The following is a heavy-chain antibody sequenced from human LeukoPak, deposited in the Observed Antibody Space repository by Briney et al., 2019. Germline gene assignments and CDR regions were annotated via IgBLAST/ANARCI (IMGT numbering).Heavy chain of an antibody. CDR2: IRYDGSNK. CDR1: GFTFSSYG. Sequence: GGSLRLSCAASGFTFSSYGMHWVRQAPGKGLEWVAFIRYDGSNKYYADSVKGRFTISRDNSKNTLYLQMNSLRAEDTAVYYCAKDHRRITMVRGNNWFDPRGQGTLVTVSS. D-gene: IGHD3-10*01. V-gene: IGHV3-30*02. CDR3: AKDHRRITMVRGNNWFDP. J-gene: IGHJ5*02.